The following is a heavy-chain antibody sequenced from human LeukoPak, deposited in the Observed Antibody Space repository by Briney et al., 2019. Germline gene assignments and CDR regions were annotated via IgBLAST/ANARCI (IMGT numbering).Heavy chain of an antibody. V-gene: IGHV3-21*04. CDR1: GFTFSSYN. Sequence: GGSLRLSCAASGFTFSSYNMNWVRQAPGKGLEWVSSISRSSSSIYYADSVKGRFTISRDNSKNTLSLQMNSLRAEDTAVYYCAKDLVPGVRGVTNYFDYWGQGTLVTVSS. CDR2: ISRSSSSI. CDR3: AKDLVPGVRGVTNYFDY. J-gene: IGHJ4*02. D-gene: IGHD3-10*01.